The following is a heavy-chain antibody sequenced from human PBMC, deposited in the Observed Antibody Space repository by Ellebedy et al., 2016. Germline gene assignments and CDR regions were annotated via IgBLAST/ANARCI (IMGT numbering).Heavy chain of an antibody. D-gene: IGHD3-3*01. Sequence: SETLSLTXTVSGGSISSYYWSWIRQPPGKGLEWIGYIYYSGSTNYNPSLKSRVTISVDTSKNQFSLKLSSVTAADTAVYYCARGGAIFGVVINTSFDYWGQGTLVTVSS. V-gene: IGHV4-59*01. CDR3: ARGGAIFGVVINTSFDY. J-gene: IGHJ4*02. CDR2: IYYSGST. CDR1: GGSISSYY.